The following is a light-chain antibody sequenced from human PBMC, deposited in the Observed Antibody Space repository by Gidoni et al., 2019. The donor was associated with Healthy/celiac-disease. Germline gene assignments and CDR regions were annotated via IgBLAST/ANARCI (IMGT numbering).Light chain of an antibody. CDR1: QSVSSS. V-gene: IGKV3-11*01. Sequence: EIVLTQSPATLSLSPGERATLSCRASQSVSSSLAWYQQKPGQAPRLLIYVASNSATGIPARFSGSGSGTFFTLTISSLDPEDFAVYSCQQRSNWPPLTFGGGTKVEIQ. CDR2: VAS. CDR3: QQRSNWPPLT. J-gene: IGKJ4*01.